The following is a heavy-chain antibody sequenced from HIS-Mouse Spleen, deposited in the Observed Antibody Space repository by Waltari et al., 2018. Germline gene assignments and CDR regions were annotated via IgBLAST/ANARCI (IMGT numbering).Heavy chain of an antibody. CDR3: ARRSPGVFDY. V-gene: IGHV3-30-3*01. CDR1: GFTFSSYA. J-gene: IGHJ4*02. Sequence: QVQLVESGGGVVQPGRSLRLSCAASGFTFSSYAMHWVRQAPGKGLEWVAVISYDGSNKYYADSVKGRFTISRDNSKNTLYLQMNSLRAEDTAVYYCARRSPGVFDYWGQGTLVTVSS. CDR2: ISYDGSNK.